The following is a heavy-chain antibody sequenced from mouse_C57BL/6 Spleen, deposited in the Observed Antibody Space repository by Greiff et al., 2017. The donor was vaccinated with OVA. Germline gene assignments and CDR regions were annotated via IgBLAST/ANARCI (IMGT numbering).Heavy chain of an antibody. J-gene: IGHJ2*01. Sequence: DVKLVESGGGLVKPGGSLKLSCAASGFTFSSYTMSWVRQTPEKRLEWVATISGGGGNTYYPDSVKGRFTISRDNAKNTLYLQMSSLRSEDTALYYCARQKLLLRGGYFDYWGQGTTLTVSS. CDR1: GFTFSSYT. CDR3: ARQKLLLRGGYFDY. CDR2: ISGGGGNT. D-gene: IGHD1-1*01. V-gene: IGHV5-9*01.